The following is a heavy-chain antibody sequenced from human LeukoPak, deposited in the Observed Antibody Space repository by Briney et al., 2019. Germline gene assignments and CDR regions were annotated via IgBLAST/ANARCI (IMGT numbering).Heavy chain of an antibody. Sequence: GASVKVSCKASGYTFTSYGISWVRQAPGQGFEWMGWISVYSGNTNYAQNFQGRVTMTTDTSTNTAHMELRGLGSDDTAVYYCARDRSCCQDFDYWGQGTLVTVSS. J-gene: IGHJ4*02. CDR2: ISVYSGNT. CDR1: GYTFTSYG. CDR3: ARDRSCCQDFDY. D-gene: IGHD2-2*01. V-gene: IGHV1-18*01.